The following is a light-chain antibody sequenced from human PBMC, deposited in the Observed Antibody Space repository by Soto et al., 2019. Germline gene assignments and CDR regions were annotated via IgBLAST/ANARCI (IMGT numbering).Light chain of an antibody. V-gene: IGKV3D-7*01. CDR1: QSVSSSY. J-gene: IGKJ2*01. CDR2: GAS. Sequence: PGDRVTLSCRASQSVSSSYLTWYQQKPGQAPRLLIYGASTRATGIPARFSGSGSGTDFTLTISSLQPEDFAVYYCQQDYNLPGYTFGQGTKLEIK. CDR3: QQDYNLPGYT.